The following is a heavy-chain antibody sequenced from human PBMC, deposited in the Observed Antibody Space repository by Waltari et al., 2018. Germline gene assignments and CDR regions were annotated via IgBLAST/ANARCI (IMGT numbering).Heavy chain of an antibody. Sequence: QVQLQQWGAGLLKPSATLSLTCAVYGGSFSGYYWSWIRQPPGKGLEWIGEINHSGSTNYNPSLKSRVTISVDTSKNQFSLKLSSVTAADTAVYYCARVPSGSYHDYWGQGTLVTVSS. V-gene: IGHV4-34*01. CDR2: INHSGST. CDR3: ARVPSGSYHDY. D-gene: IGHD1-26*01. CDR1: GGSFSGYY. J-gene: IGHJ4*02.